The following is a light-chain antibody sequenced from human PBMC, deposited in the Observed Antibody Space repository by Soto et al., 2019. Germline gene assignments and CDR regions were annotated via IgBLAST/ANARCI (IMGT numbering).Light chain of an antibody. Sequence: DIQMTQSPSSLSASLVYRFTITCLASRSMTDWLAWYQQKPGKAPKLLIYDVSSLETGVPSRFSGSGSGTEFTLTISSLQPDDFATYYCQHYNSYSEAFGQGTKVDIK. CDR2: DVS. CDR3: QHYNSYSEA. CDR1: RSMTDW. V-gene: IGKV1-5*01. J-gene: IGKJ1*01.